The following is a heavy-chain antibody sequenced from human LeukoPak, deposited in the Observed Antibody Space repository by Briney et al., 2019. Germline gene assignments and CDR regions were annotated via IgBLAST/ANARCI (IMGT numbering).Heavy chain of an antibody. Sequence: GGSLRLSCAASGFTFSSYEMNWVRQAPGKGLEWVSYISSSGSNIYYADSVKGRFTISRNNAKNSLYLQMNGLRVEDTAVYYCVRDKLVGPSRLDHWGQGTLVTVSS. V-gene: IGHV3-48*03. CDR1: GFTFSSYE. CDR3: VRDKLVGPSRLDH. J-gene: IGHJ4*02. CDR2: ISSSGSNI. D-gene: IGHD1-26*01.